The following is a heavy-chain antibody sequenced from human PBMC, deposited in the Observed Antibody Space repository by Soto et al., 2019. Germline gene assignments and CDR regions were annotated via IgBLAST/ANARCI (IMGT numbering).Heavy chain of an antibody. D-gene: IGHD3-16*02. Sequence: GWSLILSWATSGFTFSSYAMTWVRQAPGKGLEWVSSISGSGGSTYDADSVKGRFTISRDNSKNTLYLQMNSLRAEDTAVYYCAKGEMITFGGLIVGNFHSWGQGT. CDR3: AKGEMITFGGLIVGNFHS. CDR1: GFTFSSYA. V-gene: IGHV3-23*01. CDR2: ISGSGGST. J-gene: IGHJ4*02.